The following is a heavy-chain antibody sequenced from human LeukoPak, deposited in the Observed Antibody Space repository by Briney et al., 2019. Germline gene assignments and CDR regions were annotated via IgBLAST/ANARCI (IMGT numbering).Heavy chain of an antibody. Sequence: GGSLRLSCAASGITFNNYAMSWVRQAPGKGLGWVSDISGSGGVTHYADSVKGRFTISRDNSKNTLYLQMNSLRAEDTAVYYCAKSVGWVKYYFDYWGQGTLVTVSS. J-gene: IGHJ4*02. V-gene: IGHV3-23*01. D-gene: IGHD6-19*01. CDR2: ISGSGGVT. CDR3: AKSVGWVKYYFDY. CDR1: GITFNNYA.